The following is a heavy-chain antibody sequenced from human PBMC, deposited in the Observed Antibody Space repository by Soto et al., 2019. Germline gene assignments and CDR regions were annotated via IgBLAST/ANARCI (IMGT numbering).Heavy chain of an antibody. CDR1: GHTLTDLP. CDR2: LDPEDGEV. Sequence: QVQLEQSGAEVKKPGASVKVSCKVSGHTLTDLPMHWVRQAPGKGLEWMGVLDPEDGEVIYAQKFQGRVTMTEDTSTDTAYMELGSLTSEDTAVYYCATGGLISALWYCDLWGRGTLVTVSS. CDR3: ATGGLISALWYCDL. V-gene: IGHV1-24*01. D-gene: IGHD2-21*01. J-gene: IGHJ2*01.